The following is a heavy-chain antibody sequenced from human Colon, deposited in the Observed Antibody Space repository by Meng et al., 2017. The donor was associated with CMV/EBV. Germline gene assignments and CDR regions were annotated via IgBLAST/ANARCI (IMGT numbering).Heavy chain of an antibody. CDR3: ARHRSTPDFDY. Sequence: SCMASGYTFTSYGISWVRRAPGQGVEWMGWISGYNGNTKYAQKIQRRVTMTTNTSTSTVYMELRSLRSDDTAVYYCARHRSTPDFDYWGQGTLVTVSS. CDR1: GYTFTSYG. V-gene: IGHV1-18*01. J-gene: IGHJ4*02. CDR2: ISGYNGNT. D-gene: IGHD2-15*01.